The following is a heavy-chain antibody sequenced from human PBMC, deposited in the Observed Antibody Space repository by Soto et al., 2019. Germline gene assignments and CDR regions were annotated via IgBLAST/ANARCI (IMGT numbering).Heavy chain of an antibody. V-gene: IGHV4-39*01. D-gene: IGHD5-12*01. CDR2: IYYSGST. CDR3: ARGYSGIDY. Sequence: PSETLSLTCSVSGGSINNYEYYWTWIRQPPGEGLEWIGSIYYSGSTYYNPSLKSRVTISVDTSKNQFSLKLSSVTAADTAVYYCARGYSGIDYWGQGTLVTVSS. CDR1: GGSINNYEYY. J-gene: IGHJ4*02.